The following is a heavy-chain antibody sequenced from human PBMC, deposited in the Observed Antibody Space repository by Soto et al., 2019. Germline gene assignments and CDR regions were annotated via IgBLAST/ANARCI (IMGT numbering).Heavy chain of an antibody. V-gene: IGHV1-8*01. CDR3: ARVAVAARPRWYNWFDP. J-gene: IGHJ5*02. Sequence: QEQLVQSGAEVKKPGASVKVSCKTSGYTFTDYDINWVRQATGQGLEWIGWMNPNSGETGYAQKVQGRVTMTRSASLSTAYLALRSLRSEDTAVYYCARVAVAARPRWYNWFDPWGQGNLVTVSA. D-gene: IGHD2-15*01. CDR1: GYTFTDYD. CDR2: MNPNSGET.